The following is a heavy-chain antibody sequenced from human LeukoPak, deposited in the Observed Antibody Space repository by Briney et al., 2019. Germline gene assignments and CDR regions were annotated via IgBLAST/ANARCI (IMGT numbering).Heavy chain of an antibody. CDR1: GFIFSSYS. D-gene: IGHD4-17*01. Sequence: PGGSLRLSCAASGFIFSSYSMNWVRQAPGKGLEWVSSISSSSSYIYYADSVKGRFTISRDNAKNSLYLQMNSLRAEDTAMYYCAREGRGYGDPIDYWGQGTLVTVSS. V-gene: IGHV3-21*01. CDR2: ISSSSSYI. CDR3: AREGRGYGDPIDY. J-gene: IGHJ4*02.